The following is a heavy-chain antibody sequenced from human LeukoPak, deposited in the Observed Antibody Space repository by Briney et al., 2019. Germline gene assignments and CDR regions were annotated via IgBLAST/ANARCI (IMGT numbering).Heavy chain of an antibody. CDR2: ISGSGGST. CDR3: AKGLITMIVVVINDAFDI. J-gene: IGHJ3*02. CDR1: GFTFSSYA. V-gene: IGHV3-23*01. D-gene: IGHD3-22*01. Sequence: GGSVRLSCAASGFTFSSYAMSWVRQAPGKGLEWVSAISGSGGSTYYADSVKGRFTISRDNSKNTLYLQMNSLRAEDTAVYYCAKGLITMIVVVINDAFDIWGQGTMVTVSS.